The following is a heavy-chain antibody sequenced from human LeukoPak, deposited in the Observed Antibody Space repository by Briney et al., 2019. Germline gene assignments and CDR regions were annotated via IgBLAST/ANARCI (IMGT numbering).Heavy chain of an antibody. J-gene: IGHJ4*02. D-gene: IGHD3-22*01. CDR3: ARDSYYDSSGYLY. CDR1: GGTFSSYT. Sequence: SVKVSCKASGGTFSSYTISWVRQAPGQGLEWMGRIIPILGIANYAQKFQGRVTITADKSTSTAYMELSSLRSEDTAVYYCARDSYYDSSGYLYWGQGTLVTVPS. CDR2: IIPILGIA. V-gene: IGHV1-69*04.